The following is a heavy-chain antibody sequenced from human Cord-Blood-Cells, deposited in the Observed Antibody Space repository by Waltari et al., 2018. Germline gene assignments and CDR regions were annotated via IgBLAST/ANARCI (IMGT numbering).Heavy chain of an antibody. J-gene: IGHJ3*02. CDR1: GYTFTSYA. D-gene: IGHD6-13*01. Sequence: QVQLVQSGAEVKKPGASVKVSCKASGYTFTSYAINWVRPATGQGLEWMGSMNPNSGNTGYAQKFQGRVTITRNTSISTAYMELSSLRSEDTAVYYCARVGYSSSWYAFDIWGQGTMVTVSS. CDR3: ARVGYSSSWYAFDI. V-gene: IGHV1-8*03. CDR2: MNPNSGNT.